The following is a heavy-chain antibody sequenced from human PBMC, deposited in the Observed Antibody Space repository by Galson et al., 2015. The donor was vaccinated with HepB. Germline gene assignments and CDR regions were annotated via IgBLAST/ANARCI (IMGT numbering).Heavy chain of an antibody. CDR3: ARGPRVWGSYRSDAFDI. CDR1: GGSISSYY. CDR2: IYYSGST. V-gene: IGHV4-59*12. J-gene: IGHJ3*02. D-gene: IGHD3-16*02. Sequence: ETLSLTCTVSGGSISSYYWSWIRQPPGKGLEWIGYIYYSGSTNYNPSLKSRVTISVDTSKNQFSLKLSSVTAADTAVYYCARGPRVWGSYRSDAFDIWGQGTMVTVSS.